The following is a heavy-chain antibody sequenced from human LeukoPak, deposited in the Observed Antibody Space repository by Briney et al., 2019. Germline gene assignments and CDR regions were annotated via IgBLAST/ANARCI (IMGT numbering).Heavy chain of an antibody. CDR2: ISSSSSTI. CDR3: ARETSGTTMFKYFDY. J-gene: IGHJ4*02. V-gene: IGHV3-48*04. CDR1: GFTFSSYS. D-gene: IGHD1-1*01. Sequence: GGSLRLSCAASGFTFSSYSMNWVRQAPGKGLEWVSYISSSSSTIYYADSVKGRFTISRDNAKNSLYLQMNSLRAEDTAVYYCARETSGTTMFKYFDYWGQGTLVTVSS.